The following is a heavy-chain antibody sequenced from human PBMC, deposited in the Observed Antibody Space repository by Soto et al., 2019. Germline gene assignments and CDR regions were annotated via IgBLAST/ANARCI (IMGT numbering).Heavy chain of an antibody. CDR1: GGTFSSYA. CDR3: ALLSNSGYDSPEAVAIGE. J-gene: IGHJ4*02. Sequence: QVQLVQSGAEVQKPGSSVKVSCKASGGTFSSYAISWVRQAPGQGLEWMGGIIPIFGTANYAQKFQGRVTSTADESTSTAYMELSSRRSEDTAVYYCALLSNSGYDSPEAVAIGEWGQGTLVTVSS. V-gene: IGHV1-69*01. D-gene: IGHD5-12*01. CDR2: IIPIFGTA.